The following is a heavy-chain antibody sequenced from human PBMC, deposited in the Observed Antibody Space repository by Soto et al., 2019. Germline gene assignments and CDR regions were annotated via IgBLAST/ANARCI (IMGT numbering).Heavy chain of an antibody. CDR2: ICPGDSDI. CDR1: GYSFTSYW. CDR3: ERQPSNGQWFV. J-gene: IGHJ6*02. D-gene: IGHD3-22*01. Sequence: GESLKISCKGSGYSFTSYWIGWVRQMPGKGLEWMAIICPGDSDIRYSPSFQGQVTISADKSISTAYLQWSSLKASDTAIYYCERQPSNGQWFVWGQGTTVTVYS. V-gene: IGHV5-51*01.